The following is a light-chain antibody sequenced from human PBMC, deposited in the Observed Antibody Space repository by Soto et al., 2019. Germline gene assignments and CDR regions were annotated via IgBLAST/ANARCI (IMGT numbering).Light chain of an antibody. CDR2: DVS. V-gene: IGLV2-11*01. J-gene: IGLJ1*01. CDR3: CSYAGTVLYV. Sequence: QSALTQPRSVSGSPGQSVTISCTGTSSDVGGYNYVSWYQQHPGKAPKLMIYDVSKRPSGVPDRFSGSKSGNTASLTISGLEAEDEADYYCCSYAGTVLYVFGTGTQLTVL. CDR1: SSDVGGYNY.